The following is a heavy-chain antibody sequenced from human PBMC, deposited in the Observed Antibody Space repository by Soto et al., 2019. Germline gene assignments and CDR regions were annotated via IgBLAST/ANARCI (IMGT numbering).Heavy chain of an antibody. CDR3: ASGNSGAYRAWFDP. V-gene: IGHV4-39*01. CDR2: FYLSEST. J-gene: IGHJ5*02. Sequence: QLQLQESGPGLVKPSETLSLTCTVSGASISSTSYFWGWIRQPPGKGLEWVGSFYLSESTHYTRSLNSRVTISVDTSKNQFSLRLTSLTAADTAVYYCASGNSGAYRAWFDPWGQRTLVTVSS. CDR1: GASISSTSYF. D-gene: IGHD6-25*01.